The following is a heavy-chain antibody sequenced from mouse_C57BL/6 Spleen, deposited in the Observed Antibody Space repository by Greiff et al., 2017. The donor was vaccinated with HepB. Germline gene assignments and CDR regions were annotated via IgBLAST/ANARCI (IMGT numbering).Heavy chain of an antibody. V-gene: IGHV5-6*01. J-gene: IGHJ4*01. Sequence: EVKLQESGGDLVKPGGSLKLSCAASGFTFSSYGMSWVRQTPDKRLEWVATISSGGSYTYYPDSVKGRFTISRDNAKNTLYLQMSSLKSEDTAMYYCARHGGNSNYPYAMDYWGQGTSVTVSS. D-gene: IGHD2-5*01. CDR1: GFTFSSYG. CDR2: ISSGGSYT. CDR3: ARHGGNSNYPYAMDY.